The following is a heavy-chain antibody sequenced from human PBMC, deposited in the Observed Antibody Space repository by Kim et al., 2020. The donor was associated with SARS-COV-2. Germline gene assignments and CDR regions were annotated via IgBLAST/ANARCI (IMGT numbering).Heavy chain of an antibody. CDR2: INHSGST. Sequence: SETLSLTCAVYGGSFSGYYWSWIRQPPGKGLEWIGEINHSGSTNYNPSLKSRVTISVDTSKNQFSLKLSSVPAADTAVYYCARGLSRSYDYVWGSYRRTYYGAYWGARNLGTVSS. D-gene: IGHD3-16*02. J-gene: IGHJ4*02. CDR3: ARGLSRSYDYVWGSYRRTYYGAY. V-gene: IGHV4-34*01. CDR1: GGSFSGYY.